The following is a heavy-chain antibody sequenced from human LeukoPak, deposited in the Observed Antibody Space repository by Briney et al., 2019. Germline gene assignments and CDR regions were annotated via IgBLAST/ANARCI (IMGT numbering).Heavy chain of an antibody. CDR2: IYPGDSDT. Sequence: GESLKISCTGSGYSFTSYWIGWVRQMPGKGLEWMGIIYPGDSDTRYSPSFQGQFTISADKSISTAYLQWSSLKASDTAMYYCARRDSGWVGATGLNFDYWGQGTLVTVSS. J-gene: IGHJ4*02. D-gene: IGHD1-26*01. V-gene: IGHV5-51*01. CDR3: ARRDSGWVGATGLNFDY. CDR1: GYSFTSYW.